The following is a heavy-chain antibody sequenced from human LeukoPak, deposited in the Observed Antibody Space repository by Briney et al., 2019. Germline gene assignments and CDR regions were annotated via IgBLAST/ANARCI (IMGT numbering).Heavy chain of an antibody. CDR1: GGSFSGYY. CDR3: ARGAGGGSGSYFSGY. D-gene: IGHD3-10*01. V-gene: IGHV4-34*01. Sequence: PSETLSLTCAVYGGSFSGYYWSWIRQPPGKGLEWIGEINHSGSTNYNPSLKSRVTISVDTSKNQFSLKLSSATAADTAVYYCARGAGGGSGSYFSGYWGQGTLVTVSS. CDR2: INHSGST. J-gene: IGHJ4*02.